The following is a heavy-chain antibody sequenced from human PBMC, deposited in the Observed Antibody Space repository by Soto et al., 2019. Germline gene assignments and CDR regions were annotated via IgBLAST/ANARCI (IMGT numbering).Heavy chain of an antibody. CDR3: ARGDGDYYDGNGYLGRH. D-gene: IGHD3-22*01. CDR2: INSDGSRT. CDR1: GFTFSSYW. V-gene: IGHV3-74*01. Sequence: EVQLVESGGGIVQPGGSLRLSCAASGFTFSSYWMHWVRQAPGKGLVWVSRINSDGSRTSYADSAKGRFTISRDNAKNTVYMQMNSLRAEATAVYYCARGDGDYYDGNGYLGRHWGQGTLVTVSS. J-gene: IGHJ4*02.